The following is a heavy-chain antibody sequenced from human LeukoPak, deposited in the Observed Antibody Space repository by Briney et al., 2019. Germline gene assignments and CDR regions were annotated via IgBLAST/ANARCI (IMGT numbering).Heavy chain of an antibody. Sequence: ASVKVSCKASGYTFTSYGISWVRQAPGQGLEWMGIINPSGGSTSYAQKFQGRVTMTRDMSTSTVYMELSSLRSEDTAVYYCARNPWSGSYWYFDLWGRGTLVTVSS. CDR3: ARNPWSGSYWYFDL. CDR1: GYTFTSYG. D-gene: IGHD1-26*01. J-gene: IGHJ2*01. V-gene: IGHV1-46*01. CDR2: INPSGGST.